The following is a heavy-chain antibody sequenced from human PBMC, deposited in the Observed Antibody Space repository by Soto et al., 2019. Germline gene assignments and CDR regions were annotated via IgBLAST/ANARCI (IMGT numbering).Heavy chain of an antibody. CDR2: IYYSGST. V-gene: IGHV4-30-4*01. D-gene: IGHD1-26*01. CDR3: ARVLWLRWWELLIWFDP. Sequence: SETLSLTCTVSGGSISSGDYYWSWIRQPPGKGLEWIGYIYYSGSTYYKPSLKSRVTISVDTSKNQFSLKLSSVTAADIALYYCARVLWLRWWELLIWFDPWGQGTLVTVSS. J-gene: IGHJ5*02. CDR1: GGSISSGDYY.